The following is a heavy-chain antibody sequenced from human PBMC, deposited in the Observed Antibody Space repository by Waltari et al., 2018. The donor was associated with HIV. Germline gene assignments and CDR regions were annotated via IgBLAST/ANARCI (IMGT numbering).Heavy chain of an antibody. CDR1: GFTFRNHG. CDR2: IKRDGSEK. V-gene: IGHV3-7*03. J-gene: IGHJ4*02. Sequence: EVQLVESGGGLVQPGGSLRLSCAASGFTFRNHGMSWVSEDAGKGVEGVANIKRDGSEKYYVDSVKGRFTISRDTAKNSLSLQMNSLRAEDTAVYYCARAPYDSGNEYYFDHWGPGTLVTVSS. CDR3: ARAPYDSGNEYYFDH. D-gene: IGHD3-10*01.